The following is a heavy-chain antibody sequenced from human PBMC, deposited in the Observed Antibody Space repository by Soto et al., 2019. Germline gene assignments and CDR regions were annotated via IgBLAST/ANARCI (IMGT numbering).Heavy chain of an antibody. J-gene: IGHJ4*02. D-gene: IGHD3-22*01. CDR1: GFPFSAYG. CDR3: ARDSGGSGYEFDY. CDR2: IWFDGGNE. V-gene: IGHV3-33*01. Sequence: PGGSLRLSCAASGFPFSAYGMHWVRQAPGKGLQWVAVIWFDGGNEYYADSVRVRFTISRDNSTNTLYLQMNSLTDEDTAVYYCARDSGGSGYEFDYWGQGTMVTVYS.